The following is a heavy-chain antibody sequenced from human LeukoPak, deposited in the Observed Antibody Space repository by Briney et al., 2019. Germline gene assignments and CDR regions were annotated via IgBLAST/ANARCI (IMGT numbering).Heavy chain of an antibody. V-gene: IGHV3-11*04. CDR1: GFTVSSNY. Sequence: GGSLRLSCAASGFTVSSNYMSWIRQAPGKGLEWVSYISSSGSTIYYADSVKGRFTISRDNAKNSLYLQMNSLRAEDTAVYYCARSPAYYYMDVWGKGTTVTVSS. J-gene: IGHJ6*03. CDR3: ARSPAYYYMDV. CDR2: ISSSGSTI.